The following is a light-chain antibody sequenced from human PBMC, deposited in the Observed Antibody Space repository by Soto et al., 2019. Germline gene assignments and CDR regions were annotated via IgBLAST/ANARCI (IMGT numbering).Light chain of an antibody. V-gene: IGKV2-28*01. CDR1: PSLLHSNGYNY. Sequence: DIVMTQSPLSLPVTPGGPASISCRSSPSLLHSNGYNYLDWYMQKPGQSPQLXIYLGSNRASGVPDRFSGSGSGTDFTLKISRVEAEDVGVYYCMQALQTPLTFGGGTKVDI. J-gene: IGKJ4*01. CDR3: MQALQTPLT. CDR2: LGS.